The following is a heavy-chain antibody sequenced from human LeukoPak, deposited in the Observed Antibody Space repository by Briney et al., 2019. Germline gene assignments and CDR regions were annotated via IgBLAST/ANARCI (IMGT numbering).Heavy chain of an antibody. J-gene: IGHJ5*02. V-gene: IGHV1-69*13. Sequence: GASVKVSCKASGGTFSSYAISWVRQAPGQGLEWKGGIIPIFGTANYAQKFQGRVTITADESTSTAYMELSSLRSEDTAVYYCASRSENWFDPWGQGTLVTVSS. CDR1: GGTFSSYA. CDR2: IIPIFGTA. CDR3: ASRSENWFDP.